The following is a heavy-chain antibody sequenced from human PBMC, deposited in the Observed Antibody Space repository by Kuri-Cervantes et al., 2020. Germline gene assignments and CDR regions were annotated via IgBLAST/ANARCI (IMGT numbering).Heavy chain of an antibody. V-gene: IGHV3-7*01. CDR1: GFTFSSYG. CDR2: IKQDGSEK. J-gene: IGHJ4*02. CDR3: ARAGGYCSSTSCRLDY. D-gene: IGHD2-2*01. Sequence: GESLKISCAASGFTFSSYGMHWVRQAPGKGLEWVANIKQDGSEKYYVDSVKGRFTISRDNAKNSLYLQMNSLRAEDTAVYYCARAGGYCSSTSCRLDYWGQGTLVTVSS.